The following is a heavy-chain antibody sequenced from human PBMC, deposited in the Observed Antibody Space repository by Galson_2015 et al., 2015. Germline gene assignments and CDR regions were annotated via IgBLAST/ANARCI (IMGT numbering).Heavy chain of an antibody. CDR1: GVTVRNNY. Sequence: SLRLSCAASGVTVRNNYMTWVRQAPGKGLEWVSVSYGGDSTKYADSVKGRFTISRDNSKNTLYLQMNSLRAEDTALYYCARYNTSGPLDYWGQGTLVTVSS. CDR3: ARYNTSGPLDY. J-gene: IGHJ4*02. D-gene: IGHD1-14*01. V-gene: IGHV3-53*01. CDR2: SYGGDST.